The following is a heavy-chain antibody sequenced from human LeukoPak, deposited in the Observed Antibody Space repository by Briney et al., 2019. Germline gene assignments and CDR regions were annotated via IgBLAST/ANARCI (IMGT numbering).Heavy chain of an antibody. CDR3: AREDRYSRGPTEDY. Sequence: GGSLRLSCSASGFTFSSYWLTWVRQAPGKGLEWVANVKEEGSEKYYVDSVKGRFTISRDNAKKSLYLQMNSLRAEDTAVYYCAREDRYSRGPTEDYWGQGTLVTVSS. V-gene: IGHV3-7*04. J-gene: IGHJ4*02. CDR1: GFTFSSYW. CDR2: VKEEGSEK. D-gene: IGHD6-19*01.